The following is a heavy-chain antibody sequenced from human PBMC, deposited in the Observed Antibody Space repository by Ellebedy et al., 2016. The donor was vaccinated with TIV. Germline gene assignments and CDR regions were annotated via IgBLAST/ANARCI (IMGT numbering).Heavy chain of an antibody. V-gene: IGHV1-69*10. Sequence: AASVKVSCKASGGIFSSYGISWVRQAPGQGLEWMGGIIPILAKANYAQRFQGRVTITPDESTYTAYMELSSLRSEDTAVYYCARVGNYYGGSPSYYFDYWGQGTLVTVSS. J-gene: IGHJ4*02. D-gene: IGHD4-23*01. CDR3: ARVGNYYGGSPSYYFDY. CDR1: GGIFSSYG. CDR2: IIPILAKA.